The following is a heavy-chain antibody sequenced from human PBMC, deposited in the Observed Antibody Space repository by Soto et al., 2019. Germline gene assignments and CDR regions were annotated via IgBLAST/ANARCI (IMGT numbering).Heavy chain of an antibody. CDR1: GFSLSTSAVG. CDR2: IYWDDAK. D-gene: IGHD2-15*01. J-gene: IGHJ4*02. CDR3: AHLVVAGLTYYFDY. V-gene: IGHV2-5*02. Sequence: QITLKESGPTLVKPTQTLTLTCTFSGFSLSTSAVGVGWIRQPPGKALEWLAFIYWDDAKRFSPSLKSSFTIHKATYNNQVVLAMTNMDPVDTATYYCAHLVVAGLTYYFDYWGQGTLVTVSS.